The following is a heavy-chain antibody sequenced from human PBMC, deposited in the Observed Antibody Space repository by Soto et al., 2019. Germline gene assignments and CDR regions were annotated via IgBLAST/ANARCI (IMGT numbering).Heavy chain of an antibody. CDR3: ARDGPTPQENFGVVIILAFGWFDP. Sequence: SQTLSLTCAISGDSVSSNSAAWNWIRQSPSRGLEWLGRTYYRSKWYNDYAVSVKSRITINPDTSKNQFSLQLNSVTPEDTAVYYCARDGPTPQENFGVVIILAFGWFDPWGQGTLVTVSS. CDR1: GDSVSSNSAA. V-gene: IGHV6-1*01. J-gene: IGHJ5*02. D-gene: IGHD3-3*01. CDR2: TYYRSKWYN.